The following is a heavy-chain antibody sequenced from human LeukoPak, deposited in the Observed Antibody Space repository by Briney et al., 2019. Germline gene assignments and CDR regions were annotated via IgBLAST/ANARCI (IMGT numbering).Heavy chain of an antibody. Sequence: GGSLRLSCAASGFTFSSYWMSWVRQAPGKGLEWVANIKQDGSEKYYVDSVKGRFTISRDNAKKSLYLQMNSLRAEDTAVYYCARDRMVVVAATLNGHFDYWGQGTLVTVSS. CDR1: GFTFSSYW. CDR2: IKQDGSEK. J-gene: IGHJ4*02. D-gene: IGHD2-15*01. V-gene: IGHV3-7*01. CDR3: ARDRMVVVAATLNGHFDY.